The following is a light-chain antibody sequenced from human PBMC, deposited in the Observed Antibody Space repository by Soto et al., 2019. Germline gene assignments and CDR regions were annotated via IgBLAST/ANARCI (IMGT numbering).Light chain of an antibody. Sequence: QSVLAQPPSVSGAPGQRVTISCTGSSSNIGAGYDVHWYQQLPGTAPKLLIYGNSNRPSGVPDRFSGSKSGTSASLAITGLQAEDEADYFCSSYTRSSFVVFGGGTQLTV. CDR3: SSYTRSSFVV. J-gene: IGLJ2*01. CDR2: GNS. V-gene: IGLV1-40*01. CDR1: SSNIGAGYD.